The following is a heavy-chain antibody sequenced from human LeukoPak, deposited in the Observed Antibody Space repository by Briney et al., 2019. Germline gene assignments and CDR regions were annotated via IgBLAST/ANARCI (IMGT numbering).Heavy chain of an antibody. V-gene: IGHV3-23*01. D-gene: IGHD3-3*01. CDR2: ISGSGGST. CDR3: AKSEELRFLEWPYYFDY. Sequence: GGSLRLSCAASGFTFSSYAMSWVRQAPGKGLEWVSAISGSGGSTYYADSVKGRFTISRDNSKNTLYLQMNSLRAEDTAVYYCAKSEELRFLEWPYYFDYWGQGTLVTVSS. J-gene: IGHJ4*02. CDR1: GFTFSSYA.